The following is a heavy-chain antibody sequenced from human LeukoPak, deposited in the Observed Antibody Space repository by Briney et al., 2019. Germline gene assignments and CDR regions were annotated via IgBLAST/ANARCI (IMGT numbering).Heavy chain of an antibody. CDR2: IFSQGET. D-gene: IGHD2-8*01. J-gene: IGHJ4*02. CDR3: ARDPPAVSINTYA. V-gene: IGHV3-66*01. Sequence: GGSLRLSCAASGFTVGNNYMNWVRQAPGKGLEWGSLIFSQGETSYPDSVKGRFTISRDTSKNTLYLQMNGLRVEDTAVYYCARDPPAVSINTYAWGQGTLVTVSS. CDR1: GFTVGNNY.